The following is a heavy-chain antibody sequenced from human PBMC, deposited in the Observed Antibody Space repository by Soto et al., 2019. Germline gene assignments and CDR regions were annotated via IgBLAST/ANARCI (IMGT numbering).Heavy chain of an antibody. CDR2: INAGNGNT. V-gene: IGHV1-3*01. CDR1: GYTFTSYA. D-gene: IGHD6-19*01. J-gene: IGHJ4*02. CDR3: ARDPGPNIAVAGTAIDY. Sequence: GASVKVSCKASGYTFTSYAMHWVRQAPGQRLEWMGWINAGNGNTNYAQKLQGRVTITRDTSTSTAYMELRSLRSDDTAVYYCARDPGPNIAVAGTAIDYWGQGTLVTVSS.